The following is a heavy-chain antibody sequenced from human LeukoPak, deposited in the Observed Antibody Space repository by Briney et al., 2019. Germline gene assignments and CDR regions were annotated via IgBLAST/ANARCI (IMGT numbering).Heavy chain of an antibody. Sequence: GGSLSLSCAASGFTFSSYEMNWVRQAPGKGLEWVSYISSSGSTIYYADSVKGRFTISRDNAKNSLYLQMNSLRAEDTAVYYCARASPVRYSYGYYPQFDYWGQGTLVTVSS. J-gene: IGHJ4*02. V-gene: IGHV3-48*03. D-gene: IGHD5-18*01. CDR1: GFTFSSYE. CDR3: ARASPVRYSYGYYPQFDY. CDR2: ISSSGSTI.